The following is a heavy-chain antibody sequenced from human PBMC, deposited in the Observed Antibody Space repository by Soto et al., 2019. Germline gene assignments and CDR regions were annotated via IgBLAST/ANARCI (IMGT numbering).Heavy chain of an antibody. CDR3: AREGQLPVSPADDYYGMDV. J-gene: IGHJ6*02. V-gene: IGHV1-69*13. Sequence: SVKVSCKASGGTFSSYAISWVRQAPGQGLEWMGGIIPIFGTANYAQKFQGRVTITADESTSTAYMELSSLRSEDTAVYYCAREGQLPVSPADDYYGMDVWGQGTTVTVS. CDR1: GGTFSSYA. D-gene: IGHD6-6*01. CDR2: IIPIFGTA.